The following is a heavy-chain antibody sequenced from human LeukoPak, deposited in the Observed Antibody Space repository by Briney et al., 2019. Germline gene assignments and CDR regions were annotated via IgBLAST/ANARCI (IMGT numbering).Heavy chain of an antibody. J-gene: IGHJ5*02. Sequence: ASVKVSFTASGYTFTSYDINWVRQATGQGLEWMGWMNPNSGNTGYAQKFQGRVTMTRNTSISTAYMELSSLRSEDTAVYYCARVFADPNWFDPWGQGTLVTVSS. CDR3: ARVFADPNWFDP. CDR2: MNPNSGNT. CDR1: GYTFTSYD. V-gene: IGHV1-8*01. D-gene: IGHD3-3*01.